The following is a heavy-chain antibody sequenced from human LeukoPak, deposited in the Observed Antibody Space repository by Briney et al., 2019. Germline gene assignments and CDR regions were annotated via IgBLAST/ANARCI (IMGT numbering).Heavy chain of an antibody. CDR3: ASASGTYYRRAFDI. CDR2: VHHSGST. CDR1: GGSITSGRYY. D-gene: IGHD1-26*01. V-gene: IGHV4-31*03. J-gene: IGHJ3*02. Sequence: SETLSLTCTVSGGSITSGRYYWSWIRHHPGKCLEWIGYVHHSGSTYYIPSLLSRVTISVDTSKNQFSLNVTSVPAADTAVYYCASASGTYYRRAFDIWGLGTMVTVSS.